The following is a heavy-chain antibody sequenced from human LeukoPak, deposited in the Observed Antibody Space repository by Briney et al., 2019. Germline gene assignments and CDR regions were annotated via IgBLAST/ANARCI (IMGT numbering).Heavy chain of an antibody. CDR3: AREHLWFGGDYGMDV. CDR2: IYYSGST. J-gene: IGHJ6*02. V-gene: IGHV4-31*03. CDR1: GGSISSGGYY. D-gene: IGHD3-10*01. Sequence: SETLSLTCTVSGGSISSGGYYWSWIRQHPGKGLEWIGYIYYSGSTYYNPSLKSRVTISVDTSKNQFSLKLSSVTAADTAVYYCAREHLWFGGDYGMDVWGQGTTVTVSS.